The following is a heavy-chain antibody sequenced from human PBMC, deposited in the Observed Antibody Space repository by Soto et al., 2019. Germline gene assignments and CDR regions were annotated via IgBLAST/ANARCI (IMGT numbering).Heavy chain of an antibody. CDR3: ARSAMIVVVPNYYYGMDV. V-gene: IGHV1-2*04. D-gene: IGHD3-22*01. CDR1: GYTFTGYY. CDR2: INPNSGGT. J-gene: IGHJ6*02. Sequence: ASVKVSCKXSGYTFTGYYMHWVRQAPGQGLEWMGWINPNSGGTNYAQKFQGWVTMTRDTSISTAYMELSRLRSDDTAVYYCARSAMIVVVPNYYYGMDVWGQGTTVTVSS.